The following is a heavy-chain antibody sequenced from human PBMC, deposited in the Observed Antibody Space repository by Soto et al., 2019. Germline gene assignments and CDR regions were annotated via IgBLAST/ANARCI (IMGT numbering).Heavy chain of an antibody. J-gene: IGHJ4*02. V-gene: IGHV3-23*01. CDR3: ANEGIPSMVTRGAFDY. D-gene: IGHD5-18*01. CDR2: ISGSGDST. CDR1: GFTFSTYA. Sequence: GGSLRLSCAASGFTFSTYAMNWVRQAPGKGLEWVSGISGSGDSTYYADSVKGRFTVSRDNSKNTLYLQMNSLRAEDTAVFYCANEGIPSMVTRGAFDYWGQGTLVTVSS.